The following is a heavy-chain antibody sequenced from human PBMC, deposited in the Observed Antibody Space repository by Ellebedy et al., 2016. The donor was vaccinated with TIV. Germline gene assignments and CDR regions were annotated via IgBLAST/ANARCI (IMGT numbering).Heavy chain of an antibody. CDR2: ISGSGGST. D-gene: IGHD3-22*01. V-gene: IGHV3-23*01. J-gene: IGHJ4*02. Sequence: PGGSLRLSCAASGFTFSSDAMSWVRQAPGKGLEWVSTISGSGGSTYYADSVKGRFTISRDNSRNTLYLQMNSLRAEDTAVYYCAKDPGRSSGWYFDYWGQGTLVTVSS. CDR3: AKDPGRSSGWYFDY. CDR1: GFTFSSDA.